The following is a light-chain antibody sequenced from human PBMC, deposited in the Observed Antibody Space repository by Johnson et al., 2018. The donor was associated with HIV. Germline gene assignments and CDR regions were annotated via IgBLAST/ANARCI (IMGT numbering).Light chain of an antibody. CDR1: SSNIGKNY. J-gene: IGLJ1*01. Sequence: QLVLTQPPSVSAAPGQKVTISCSGSSSNIGKNYVSWYQHLPGTAPKLLIYDNDKRPSGIPDRFSGSKSGTSATLGITGLQTGDEADYYCGTWDSSLSAGGVFGTGTKVTVL. CDR2: DND. V-gene: IGLV1-51*01. CDR3: GTWDSSLSAGGV.